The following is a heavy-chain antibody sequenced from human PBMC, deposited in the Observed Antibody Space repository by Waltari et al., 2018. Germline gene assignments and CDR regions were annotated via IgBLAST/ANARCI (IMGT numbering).Heavy chain of an antibody. J-gene: IGHJ4*02. D-gene: IGHD3-3*01. CDR3: ARDPRGVTGVVIPSQYYFDS. CDR2: SSDRGGRT. V-gene: IGHV3-23*01. CDR1: GFSFSNHA. Sequence: EVQLLESGGGLVHPGGSLRLSCAASGFSFSNHAMTWVRQAPGKGLGGGPVSSDRGGRTTYADSLKGRFTMARDNSQKIVELEMNSLRAEDTAVYYCARDPRGVTGVVIPSQYYFDSWGQGTLVTVSS.